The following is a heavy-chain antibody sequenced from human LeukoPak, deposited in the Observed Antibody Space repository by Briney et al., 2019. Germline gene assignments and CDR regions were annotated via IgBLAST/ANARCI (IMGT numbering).Heavy chain of an antibody. D-gene: IGHD3-3*01. CDR3: ARERPTIFGVPDYRRGYHFDY. J-gene: IGHJ4*02. V-gene: IGHV4-59*01. CDR2: IYYSGST. CDR1: GGSISSYY. Sequence: SETLSLTCTVSGGSISSYYWSWIRQPPGKGLEWIGYIYYSGSTNYNPSLKSRVTISVDTSKNQFSLKLSSVTAADTAVYYCARERPTIFGVPDYRRGYHFDYWGQGTLVTVSS.